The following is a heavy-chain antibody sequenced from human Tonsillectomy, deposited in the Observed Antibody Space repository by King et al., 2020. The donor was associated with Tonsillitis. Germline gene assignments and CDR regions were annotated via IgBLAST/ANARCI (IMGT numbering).Heavy chain of an antibody. CDR1: GFTFSTYW. J-gene: IGHJ6*02. D-gene: IGHD3-10*01. V-gene: IGHV3-7*03. CDR2: IKQDGSEK. CDR3: AIEQDEAFGVSYYYWMDV. Sequence: VQLVESGGGLVQPGGSLRLSCAASGFTFSTYWMSWVRQAPGKGLEWVANIKQDGSEKYYVDSVKGRFTISRDNAKNSLYLQMNSLRAEDTAVYYCAIEQDEAFGVSYYYWMDVWGQGTTVTVSS.